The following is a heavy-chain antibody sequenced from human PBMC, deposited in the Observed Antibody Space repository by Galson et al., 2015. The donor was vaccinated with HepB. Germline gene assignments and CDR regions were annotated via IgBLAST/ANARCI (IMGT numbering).Heavy chain of an antibody. D-gene: IGHD2-2*01. CDR1: GYTFTSYG. CDR3: VKVPAAIWGIDYYYGMDV. V-gene: IGHV1-18*01. Sequence: SVKVSCKASGYTFTSYGISWVRQAPGQGLEWVGWISTYSGKTNYAQKFQGRVTMTTETFTSTAYMELRSLRSDDTAVYYCVKVPAAIWGIDYYYGMDVWGHGTTVSVSS. J-gene: IGHJ6*02. CDR2: ISTYSGKT.